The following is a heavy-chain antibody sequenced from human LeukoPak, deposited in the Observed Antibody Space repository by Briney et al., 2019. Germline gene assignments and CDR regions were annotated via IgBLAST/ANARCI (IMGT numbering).Heavy chain of an antibody. V-gene: IGHV4-39*01. CDR1: GGSISSSSYY. Sequence: SETLSLTCTVSGGSISSSSYYWGWIRQPPGKGLEWIGGIYYSGSTYYNPSLKSRVTISVDTSKNQFFLKLTSVTAADTAVYYCARRYSSGATFDYWGQGTLVIVSS. CDR3: ARRYSSGATFDY. J-gene: IGHJ4*02. D-gene: IGHD6-19*01. CDR2: IYYSGST.